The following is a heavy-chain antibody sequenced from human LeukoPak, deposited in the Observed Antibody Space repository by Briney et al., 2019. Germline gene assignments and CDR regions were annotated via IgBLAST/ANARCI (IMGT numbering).Heavy chain of an antibody. CDR2: ISWNSGSI. Sequence: GGSLRLSCAASGFTFDDYAMHWVRQAPGKGLEWVSGISWNSGSIGYADSVKGRFTISRDNSKNSLYLQMNSLRTEDTALYYCAKDMVSRAGADDAFDIWGQGTMVTVSS. D-gene: IGHD1-14*01. J-gene: IGHJ3*02. CDR3: AKDMVSRAGADDAFDI. V-gene: IGHV3-9*01. CDR1: GFTFDDYA.